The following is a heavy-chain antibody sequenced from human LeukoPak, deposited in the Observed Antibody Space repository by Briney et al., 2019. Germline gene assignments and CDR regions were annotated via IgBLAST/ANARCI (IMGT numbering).Heavy chain of an antibody. CDR3: ARDGTYTDYDPDFDI. CDR2: INQDGSEK. J-gene: IGHJ4*02. Sequence: GWSLRLSCAASGFTFSRFWMSWVRQAPGKGLEWVANINQDGSEKYNVDSVKGRFTISRDNAKNSLYLQMNSLRAEDTAVFYCARDGTYTDYDPDFDIWGQGTLVTVSS. D-gene: IGHD5-12*01. CDR1: GFTFSRFW. V-gene: IGHV3-7*04.